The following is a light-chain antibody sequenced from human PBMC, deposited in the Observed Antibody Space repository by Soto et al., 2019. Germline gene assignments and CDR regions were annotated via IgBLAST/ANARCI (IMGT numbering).Light chain of an antibody. J-gene: IGLJ2*01. V-gene: IGLV2-14*01. CDR1: SRDVGGYNY. CDR3: SSFVSSKIFVV. CDR2: EVS. Sequence: QSVLTQPASVSGSPGQSITISCTGTSRDVGGYNYVSWHQQHPGKAPKVIITEVSNRPSGVSNRFSGSKSGNTASLTISGLQAEDEADYYCSSFVSSKIFVVFGGGTQLTAL.